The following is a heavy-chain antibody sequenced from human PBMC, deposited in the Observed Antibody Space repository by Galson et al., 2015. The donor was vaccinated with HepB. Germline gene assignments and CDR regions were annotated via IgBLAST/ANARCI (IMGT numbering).Heavy chain of an antibody. J-gene: IGHJ5*02. CDR1: GYSFSNYY. Sequence: SVKVSCKASGYSFSNYYVIWVRQAPGQGLEWMGWISGYNGYTRYAQKMQGRVTMTADTSTSTAYMELRRLNFDDTAIYYCARGGPHRREVTDAFKWFDPWGQGTLVTVSP. D-gene: IGHD3-3*01. V-gene: IGHV1-18*04. CDR2: ISGYNGYT. CDR3: ARGGPHRREVTDAFKWFDP.